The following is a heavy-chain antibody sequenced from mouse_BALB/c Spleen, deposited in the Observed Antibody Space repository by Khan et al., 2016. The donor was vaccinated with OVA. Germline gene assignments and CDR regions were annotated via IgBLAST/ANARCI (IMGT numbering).Heavy chain of an antibody. D-gene: IGHD2-1*01. Sequence: QIQLVQSGPELKKPGETVKISCKASGYTFTNYGMNWVKQAPGKGLKWMGWINTYTGEPTYADDFKGRFAFSLETSASTAYLQINNLKNEDTATYFGGRSNGNYWFAYWGQGTLVTVSA. CDR1: GYTFTNYG. CDR2: INTYTGEP. V-gene: IGHV9-3-1*01. J-gene: IGHJ3*01. CDR3: GRSNGNYWFAY.